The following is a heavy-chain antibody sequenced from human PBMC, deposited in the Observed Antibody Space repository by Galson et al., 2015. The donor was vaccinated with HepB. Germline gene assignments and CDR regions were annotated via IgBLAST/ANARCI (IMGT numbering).Heavy chain of an antibody. CDR2: IKQDGSEK. CDR3: ARDRHRSSWYSDY. Sequence: SLRLSCAASGFTFSSYWMSWVRQAPGKGLEWVANIKQDGSEKYYVDSVKGRFTISRDNAKNSLYLQMNSLRAEDTAVYYCARDRHRSSWYSDYWGQGTLVTVSS. D-gene: IGHD6-13*01. J-gene: IGHJ4*02. CDR1: GFTFSSYW. V-gene: IGHV3-7*01.